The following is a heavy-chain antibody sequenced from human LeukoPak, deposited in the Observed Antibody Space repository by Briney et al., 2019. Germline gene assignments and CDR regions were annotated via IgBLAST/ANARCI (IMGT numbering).Heavy chain of an antibody. Sequence: PSETLSLICTVSGASVSSNYWSWIRQPPGKGLEWIGYIYTSGSTNYNPSLKSRVTISVDTSKNQFSLKLSSVTAADTAVYYCARDPYPLYMDVWGKGTTVTVSS. D-gene: IGHD3-16*01. CDR3: ARDPYPLYMDV. J-gene: IGHJ6*03. V-gene: IGHV4-4*09. CDR2: IYTSGST. CDR1: GASVSSNY.